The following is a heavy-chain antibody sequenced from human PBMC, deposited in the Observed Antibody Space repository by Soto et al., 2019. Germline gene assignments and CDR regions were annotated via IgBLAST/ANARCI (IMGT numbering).Heavy chain of an antibody. J-gene: IGHJ4*02. CDR2: IYPGDSRV. V-gene: IGHV5-51*01. D-gene: IGHD1-26*01. CDR1: GYTFTHYW. Sequence: PGESLKISCKTSGYTFTHYWLAWVRQMPGEGLEWVGIIYPGDSRVRYSPSFQGRVTISADKSITTASLHWTSLQASDTATYFCARPRDSGSYYYSFDSWGQGTLVTVSS. CDR3: ARPRDSGSYYYSFDS.